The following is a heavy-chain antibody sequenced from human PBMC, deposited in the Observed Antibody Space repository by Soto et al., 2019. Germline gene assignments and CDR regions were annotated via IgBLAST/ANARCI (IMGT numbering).Heavy chain of an antibody. D-gene: IGHD3-3*01. CDR3: ARRTYDGLDV. V-gene: IGHV4-4*03. CDR1: GGSISSTNW. J-gene: IGHJ6*02. Sequence: QVQLQESGPGLVKPPGTLSLTCAVFGGSISSTNWWTWDRQPPGKGLEWMGAIYHSGSTNYNPSLTTRVTISVDKSKNQFSLKLSFVTAADTAVYYCARRTYDGLDVWGQGTTVTVSS. CDR2: IYHSGST.